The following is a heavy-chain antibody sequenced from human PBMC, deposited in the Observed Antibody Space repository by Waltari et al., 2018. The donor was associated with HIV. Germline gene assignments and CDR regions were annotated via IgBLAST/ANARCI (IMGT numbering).Heavy chain of an antibody. CDR2: IKQDGSGK. CDR1: GFTFSSYW. D-gene: IGHD3-10*01. J-gene: IGHJ4*02. Sequence: EVQLVESGGGLVQPGGSLRLSCAASGFTFSSYWMSWVRPAPGKGLEGVANIKQDGSGKYYVDSVNGRFTISRDNAENSLYLQMNSLRAEDTAVYYCARGGFYGSGSKVNWGQGTLVTVSS. V-gene: IGHV3-7*04. CDR3: ARGGFYGSGSKVN.